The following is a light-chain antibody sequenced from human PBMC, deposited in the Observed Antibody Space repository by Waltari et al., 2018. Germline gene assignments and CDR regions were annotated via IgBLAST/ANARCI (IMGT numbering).Light chain of an antibody. Sequence: SYELTQPPSVSVSPGQTARITCTGDALPKNYILWYTQKSGQAPVLVIYEDTERPSGIPERFSGSSSGTMATLTISGAQVEDEADYYCYSGDDSGNQEVFGGGTKLTVL. CDR3: YSGDDSGNQEV. CDR2: EDT. CDR1: ALPKNY. J-gene: IGLJ2*01. V-gene: IGLV3-10*01.